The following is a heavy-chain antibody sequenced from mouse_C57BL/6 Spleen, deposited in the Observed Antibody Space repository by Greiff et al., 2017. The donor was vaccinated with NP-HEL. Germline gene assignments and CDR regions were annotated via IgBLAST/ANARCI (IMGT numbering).Heavy chain of an antibody. Sequence: QVQLQQPGAELVKPGASVKMSCKASGYTFTSYWITWVKQRPGQGLEWIGDIYPGSGSTNYNEKFKSKATLTVDTSSSTAYMQLSSLTSEDSAVYYCAREYYGSSLHYYAMDDWGQGTSVTVAS. V-gene: IGHV1-55*01. CDR2: IYPGSGST. D-gene: IGHD1-1*01. CDR1: GYTFTSYW. CDR3: AREYYGSSLHYYAMDD. J-gene: IGHJ4*01.